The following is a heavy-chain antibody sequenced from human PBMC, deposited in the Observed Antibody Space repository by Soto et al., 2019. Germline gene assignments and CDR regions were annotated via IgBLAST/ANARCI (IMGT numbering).Heavy chain of an antibody. CDR2: INPSGGST. CDR1: GYTFTSYY. Sequence: QVQLVQSGAEVKKPGASVKVSCKASGYTFTSYYMHWVRQAPGQGLEWMGIINPSGGSTSYAQKFQGRVTMTRDTSTSTGYMELSSLRSEDTAVYYCARVGSIVATTKSFDYWGQGTLVTVSS. J-gene: IGHJ4*02. CDR3: ARVGSIVATTKSFDY. V-gene: IGHV1-46*01. D-gene: IGHD5-12*01.